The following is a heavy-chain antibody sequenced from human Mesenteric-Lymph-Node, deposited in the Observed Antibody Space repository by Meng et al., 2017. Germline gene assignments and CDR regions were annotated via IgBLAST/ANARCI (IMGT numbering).Heavy chain of an antibody. CDR1: GLTFRNAW. CDR2: ITSKTEYDTI. V-gene: IGHV3-15*01. D-gene: IGHD3-9*01. J-gene: IGHJ4*02. CDR3: ARVDCDILTGYPPVIYYFDY. Sequence: GESLKISCAVSGLTFRNAWMGWVRQAPGKGLEWVGRITSKTEYDTIDYATPVKGRFTISRDDSKNTLYLQMNSLRAEDTAVYYCARVDCDILTGYPPVIYYFDYWGQGTLVTVSS.